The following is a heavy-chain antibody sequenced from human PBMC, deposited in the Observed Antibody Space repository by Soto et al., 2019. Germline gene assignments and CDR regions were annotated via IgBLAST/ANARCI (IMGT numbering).Heavy chain of an antibody. CDR3: VRDRLWSRAGSGFFDY. CDR1: GFTFSSYG. Sequence: QVQLVESGGGVVQPGRSLRLSCAASGFTFSSYGMHWVRQAPGKGLEWVAVIWYDGSNKYYADSVKGRFTISRDNSKNTLYLQMTSLRAEDTAVYYCVRDRLWSRAGSGFFDYWGQGTLVTVSS. J-gene: IGHJ4*02. CDR2: IWYDGSNK. V-gene: IGHV3-33*01. D-gene: IGHD3-22*01.